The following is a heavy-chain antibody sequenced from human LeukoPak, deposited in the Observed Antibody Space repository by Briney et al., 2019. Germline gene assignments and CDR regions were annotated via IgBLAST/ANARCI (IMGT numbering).Heavy chain of an antibody. Sequence: GRSLRLSCAVSVFTLSSYWIHWVRQAPGKGLGWVSRINSDGSSTTYADSVRGRFTISRDNAKNTLYLQMNSLRAEDTAVYYCARVVSMVRGASSGMDVWGQGTTVTVSS. D-gene: IGHD3-10*01. J-gene: IGHJ6*02. CDR1: VFTLSSYW. V-gene: IGHV3-74*01. CDR2: INSDGSST. CDR3: ARVVSMVRGASSGMDV.